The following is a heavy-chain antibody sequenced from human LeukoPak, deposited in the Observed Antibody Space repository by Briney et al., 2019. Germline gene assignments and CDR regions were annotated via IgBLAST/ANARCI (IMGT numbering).Heavy chain of an antibody. D-gene: IGHD3-9*01. CDR1: GFTFSNYA. J-gene: IGHJ4*02. CDR2: ISGSDYA. Sequence: PGGSLRLSCAASGFTFSNYAMGWARQAPGKGLEWVSGISGSDYAYYTDSVKGRFTISRDNSKNTLYLQMNTLRAEDTAVYYCAKGVRYLDWWILDYWGQGTLVPVSS. V-gene: IGHV3-23*01. CDR3: AKGVRYLDWWILDY.